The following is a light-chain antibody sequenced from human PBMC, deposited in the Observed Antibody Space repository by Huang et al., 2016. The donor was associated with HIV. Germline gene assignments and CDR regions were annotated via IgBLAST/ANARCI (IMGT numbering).Light chain of an antibody. J-gene: IGKJ1*01. CDR3: QQRSDWRT. CDR1: QSVSTY. CDR2: DAS. V-gene: IGKV3-11*01. Sequence: EIVFTQSPATLSLSPGERATLSCRASQSVSTYLAWYQQKPGQAPRLLISDASNRATGIPARFSGSGSGTDFTLTISSLEPEDFAVYYCQQRSDWRTFGQGTRVEIK.